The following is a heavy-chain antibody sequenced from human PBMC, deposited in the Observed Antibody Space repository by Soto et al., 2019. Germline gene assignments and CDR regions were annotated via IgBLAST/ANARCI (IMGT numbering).Heavy chain of an antibody. D-gene: IGHD2-2*01. Sequence: SETLSLTCTVSGDSISSSYWNWIRQAPGKGLEWIGYIYYSGSTNYNPSLESRVTISVDTSKNQFSLKLSSVTAADTAVYYCARLEYQLLFDYWGQGTLVTVSS. J-gene: IGHJ4*02. CDR3: ARLEYQLLFDY. V-gene: IGHV4-59*08. CDR2: IYYSGST. CDR1: GDSISSSY.